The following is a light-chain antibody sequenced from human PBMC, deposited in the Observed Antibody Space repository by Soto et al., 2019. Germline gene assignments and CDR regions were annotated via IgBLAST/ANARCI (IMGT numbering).Light chain of an antibody. V-gene: IGLV4-69*01. CDR2: LNSDGSH. J-gene: IGLJ1*01. CDR3: QTWGTGIGV. CDR1: SGHSSYA. Sequence: QSMLTQSPSASASLGASVKLTCTLSSGHSSYAIAWHQQQPEKGPRYLMKLNSDGSHSKGDGIPDRFSGSSSGAERYLTISSLQSEDEADYYCQTWGTGIGVFGTGTKVTVL.